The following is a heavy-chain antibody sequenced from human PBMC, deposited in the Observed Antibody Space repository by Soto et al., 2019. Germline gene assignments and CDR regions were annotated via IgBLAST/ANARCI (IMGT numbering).Heavy chain of an antibody. V-gene: IGHV4-59*01. CDR1: GGSISSYY. Sequence: SETLSLTCTVSGGSISSYYWSWIRQPPGKGLEWIGYIYYSGSTNYNPSLKSRVTISVDTSKNQFSLKLSSVTAADTAVYYCAREVASGSFDYWGQGTLVTVSS. CDR2: IYYSGST. CDR3: AREVASGSFDY. J-gene: IGHJ4*02. D-gene: IGHD3-10*01.